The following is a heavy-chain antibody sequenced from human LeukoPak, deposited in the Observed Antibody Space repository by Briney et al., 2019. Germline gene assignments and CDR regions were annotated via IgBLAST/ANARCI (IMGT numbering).Heavy chain of an antibody. D-gene: IGHD2-2*01. CDR2: IRYDGSNK. J-gene: IGHJ4*02. Sequence: PGGSLRLSCAASGFTFSSYGMHWVRQAPGKGLEWVAFIRYDGSNKYYADSVKGRFTISRDNSKNTLYLQMNSLRAEDTAVYYCAKGGDIVVVRGPLDYWGQGTLVTVSS. CDR1: GFTFSSYG. CDR3: AKGGDIVVVRGPLDY. V-gene: IGHV3-30*02.